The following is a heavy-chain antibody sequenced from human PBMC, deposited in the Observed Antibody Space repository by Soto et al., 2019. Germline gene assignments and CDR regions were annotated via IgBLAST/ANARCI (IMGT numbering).Heavy chain of an antibody. Sequence: QGQLVQSGAEVKKPGASVKVSCKASGYTFTRYGISWVRQAPGQGLEWMGWISGYNGDTKYAQKFQGRVTTTVDTSTTTAYMELRSLTSDDRAVYYCAKNGQPPYYYYGMDVWGQGTTVTVSS. D-gene: IGHD2-8*01. CDR2: ISGYNGDT. J-gene: IGHJ6*02. CDR1: GYTFTRYG. V-gene: IGHV1-18*01. CDR3: AKNGQPPYYYYGMDV.